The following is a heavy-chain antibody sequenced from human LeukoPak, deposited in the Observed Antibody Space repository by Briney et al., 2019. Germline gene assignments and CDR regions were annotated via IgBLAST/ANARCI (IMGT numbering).Heavy chain of an antibody. Sequence: GGSLRLSCAASGFTFSSYEMNWVRQAPGKGLEWVSYISSSGSTIYYADSVKGRFTISRDNAKNSLYLQMNSLRAEDTAVYYCARGHYCSGGSCYQTASFDYWGQGTLVTVSS. V-gene: IGHV3-48*03. CDR1: GFTFSSYE. D-gene: IGHD2-15*01. CDR3: ARGHYCSGGSCYQTASFDY. CDR2: ISSSGSTI. J-gene: IGHJ4*02.